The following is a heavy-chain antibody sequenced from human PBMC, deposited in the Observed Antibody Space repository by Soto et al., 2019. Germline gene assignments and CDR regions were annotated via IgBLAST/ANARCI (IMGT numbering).Heavy chain of an antibody. D-gene: IGHD2-2*01. Sequence: SETLSLTCAVYGGSFSGYYWSWIRQPPGKGLEWIGEINHSGSTNYNPSLKSRVTISVDTSKNQFSLKLSSVTAADTAVYYCARGWNGYCSSTSACGYYYYYGMEVWGQGTTVTVSS. CDR3: ARGWNGYCSSTSACGYYYYYGMEV. J-gene: IGHJ6*02. V-gene: IGHV4-34*01. CDR1: GGSFSGYY. CDR2: INHSGST.